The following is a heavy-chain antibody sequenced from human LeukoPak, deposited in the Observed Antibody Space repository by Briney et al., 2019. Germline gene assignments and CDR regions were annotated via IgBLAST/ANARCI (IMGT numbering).Heavy chain of an antibody. Sequence: ASVKVSCKASGGTFSSYAISWVRQAPGQGLEWMGGIIPIFGTANYAQKFQGRVTITADESTSTAYMELSSLRSEDTAVYYCARDPVGWFDPWGQGTLVTVSS. CDR3: ARDPVGWFDP. CDR1: GGTFSSYA. J-gene: IGHJ5*02. V-gene: IGHV1-69*13. CDR2: IIPIFGTA.